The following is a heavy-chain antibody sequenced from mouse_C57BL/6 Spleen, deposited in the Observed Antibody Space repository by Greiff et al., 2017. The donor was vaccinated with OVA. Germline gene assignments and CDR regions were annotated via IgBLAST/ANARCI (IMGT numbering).Heavy chain of an antibody. D-gene: IGHD2-10*01. CDR3: ASAYSLFDY. CDR1: GYTFTDYY. V-gene: IGHV1-26*01. Sequence: EVQLQQSGPELVKPGASVKISCKASGYTFTDYYMNWVKQSHGKSLEWIGDINPNNGGTSYNQKFKGKATLTVDKSSSTAYMELRSLTSEDSAVYYCASAYSLFDYWGQGTTLTVSS. J-gene: IGHJ2*01. CDR2: INPNNGGT.